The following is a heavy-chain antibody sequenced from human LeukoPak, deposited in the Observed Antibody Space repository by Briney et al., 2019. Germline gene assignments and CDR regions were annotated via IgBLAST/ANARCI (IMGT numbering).Heavy chain of an antibody. CDR3: ASPFAVAGTSFDY. CDR1: GFYFSNAW. CDR2: IKQDGSEK. Sequence: GGSLRLSCAASGFYFSNAWMSWVRQAPGKGLECVANIKQDGSEKYYVDSVKGRFTISRDNAKNSLYLQMNSLRAEDTAVYYCASPFAVAGTSFDYWGQGTLVTVSS. D-gene: IGHD6-19*01. V-gene: IGHV3-7*01. J-gene: IGHJ4*02.